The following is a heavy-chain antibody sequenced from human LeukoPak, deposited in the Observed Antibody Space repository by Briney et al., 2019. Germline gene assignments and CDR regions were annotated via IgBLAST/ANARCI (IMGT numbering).Heavy chain of an antibody. CDR1: GVSISSYY. D-gene: IGHD1-14*01. CDR3: AREALHRYPPWYYYYYYMDV. J-gene: IGHJ6*03. Sequence: SETLCLACTVSGVSISSYYWSWIRQPPGKGLEWIGYIYYSGSTNYNPSLKSRVTISVDTSKNQFSLKLSSVTAADTAVYYCAREALHRYPPWYYYYYYMDVWGKGTTVTVSS. CDR2: IYYSGST. V-gene: IGHV4-59*01.